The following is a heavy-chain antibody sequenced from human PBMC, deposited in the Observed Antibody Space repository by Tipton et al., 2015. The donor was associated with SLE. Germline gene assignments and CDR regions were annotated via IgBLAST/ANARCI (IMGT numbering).Heavy chain of an antibody. CDR2: ISWNTEIM. J-gene: IGHJ4*02. CDR1: GFTFDDFA. D-gene: IGHD3-3*01. Sequence: RSLRLSCAASGFTFDDFAMHWVRQAPGKGLEWVSGISWNTEIMDYADSVKGRFTISRDNAKHSLYLQVNDLRPEDTALYYCAKSAGGWGAPLEYWGQGTLVTVSS. CDR3: AKSAGGWGAPLEY. V-gene: IGHV3-9*01.